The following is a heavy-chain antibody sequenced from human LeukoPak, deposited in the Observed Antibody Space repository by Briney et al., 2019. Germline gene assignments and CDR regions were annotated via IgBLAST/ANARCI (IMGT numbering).Heavy chain of an antibody. D-gene: IGHD2-2*01. CDR3: AKGLPTDIVVVPAATRVVY. CDR1: GFTFSSYG. Sequence: GGSLRLSCAASGFTFSSYGMHWVRQAPGKGLEWVAFIRHDGSNKCYADSVKGRFTISRDNSKNTLYLQMNSLRAEDTAVYYCAKGLPTDIVVVPAATRVVYWGQGTLVTVSS. CDR2: IRHDGSNK. V-gene: IGHV3-30*02. J-gene: IGHJ4*02.